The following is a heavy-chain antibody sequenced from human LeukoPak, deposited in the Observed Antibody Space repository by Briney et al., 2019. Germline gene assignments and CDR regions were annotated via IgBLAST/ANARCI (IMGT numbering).Heavy chain of an antibody. Sequence: GESLKISCKGSGYNFNIQWIGWVRQMPGRGLEWMGTIYPADSDTRYSPSFQGQVTISADKSISTAYLQWSSLKASDTAMYFCARQLAMDKGAFDIWGQGTPVTVSS. V-gene: IGHV5-51*01. CDR2: IYPADSDT. J-gene: IGHJ3*02. CDR3: ARQLAMDKGAFDI. CDR1: GYNFNIQW. D-gene: IGHD5-18*01.